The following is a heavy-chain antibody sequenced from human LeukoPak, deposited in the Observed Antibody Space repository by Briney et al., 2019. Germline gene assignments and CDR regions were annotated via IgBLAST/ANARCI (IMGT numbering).Heavy chain of an antibody. Sequence: GGSLRLSCAASGFTFSSYSVNWVRQAPGKGLEWVSSISERSSYIYYADSMKGRFTISRDNAKNSLYLQMNSLRAEDTAVYYCARSTRRQNDAFDIWGQGTVVTVPS. CDR1: GFTFSSYS. J-gene: IGHJ3*02. CDR2: ISERSSYI. CDR3: ARSTRRQNDAFDI. V-gene: IGHV3-21*01.